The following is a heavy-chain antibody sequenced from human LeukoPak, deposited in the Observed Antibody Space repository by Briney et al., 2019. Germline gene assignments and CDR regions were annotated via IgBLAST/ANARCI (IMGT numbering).Heavy chain of an antibody. V-gene: IGHV4-59*12. CDR1: GGSISSYY. Sequence: NPSETLSLTCTVSGGSISSYYWSWIRQPPGKGLEWIGYIYYSGSTNYNPSLKSRVTISVDTSKNQFSLKLSSVTAADTAVYYCARGSSLDCSGGSCYSRRNYFDYWGQGTLVTVSS. CDR3: ARGSSLDCSGGSCYSRRNYFDY. D-gene: IGHD2-15*01. CDR2: IYYSGST. J-gene: IGHJ4*02.